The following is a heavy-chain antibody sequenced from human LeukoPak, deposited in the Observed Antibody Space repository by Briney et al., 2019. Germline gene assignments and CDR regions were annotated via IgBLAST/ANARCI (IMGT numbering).Heavy chain of an antibody. CDR2: ISSSSSYI. Sequence: GGSLRLSCAASGFTFSSYSMNWVRQAPGKGLEWVSSISSSSSYIYYADSVKGRFTISRDNAKNSLYLQMNSLRAEDTAVYYCARDGYYYDSSGYYYEDYYYYMDVWGKGTTVTVSS. J-gene: IGHJ6*03. CDR3: ARDGYYYDSSGYYYEDYYYYMDV. V-gene: IGHV3-21*01. D-gene: IGHD3-22*01. CDR1: GFTFSSYS.